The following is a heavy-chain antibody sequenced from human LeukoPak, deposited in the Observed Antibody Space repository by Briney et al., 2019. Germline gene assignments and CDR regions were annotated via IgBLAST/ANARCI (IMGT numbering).Heavy chain of an antibody. CDR2: ISYDGSNK. D-gene: IGHD6-19*01. CDR3: AKDGSSGLDAFDI. CDR1: GFTFSGYG. J-gene: IGHJ3*02. V-gene: IGHV3-30*18. Sequence: GGSLRLSCAASGFTFSGYGMHWVRQAPGKGLEWVAVISYDGSNKYYADSVKGRFTISRDNSKNTLYLQMNSLRAEDTAVYYRAKDGSSGLDAFDIWGQGTMVTVSS.